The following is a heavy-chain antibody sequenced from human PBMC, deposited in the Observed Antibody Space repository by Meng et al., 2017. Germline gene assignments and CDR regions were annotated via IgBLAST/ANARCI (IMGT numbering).Heavy chain of an antibody. Sequence: GESLKISCAASGFTFSSYAMHWVRQAPGKGLEWVAVISYDGSNKYYADSVKGRFTISRDNSKNTLYLQMNSLRAEDTAVYYCAKDQYRDYYDSSGFQYFQHWGQGTLVTVSS. CDR1: GFTFSSYA. CDR2: ISYDGSNK. CDR3: AKDQYRDYYDSSGFQYFQH. D-gene: IGHD3-22*01. V-gene: IGHV3-30*07. J-gene: IGHJ1*01.